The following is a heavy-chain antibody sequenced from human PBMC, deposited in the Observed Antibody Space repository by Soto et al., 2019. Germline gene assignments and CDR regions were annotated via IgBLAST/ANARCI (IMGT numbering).Heavy chain of an antibody. CDR1: GFTFTSSA. Sequence: QMQLVQSGPEVKKPGTSVKVSCKASGFTFTSSAVQWVRQARGQRLEWIGWIVVGSGNTNYAQKFQERVTITRDMSTSTAYMELSRLRSEDTAVYYCAARHSSGWYDYYYYGMDVWGQGTTVTVSS. J-gene: IGHJ6*02. CDR2: IVVGSGNT. CDR3: AARHSSGWYDYYYYGMDV. V-gene: IGHV1-58*01. D-gene: IGHD6-19*01.